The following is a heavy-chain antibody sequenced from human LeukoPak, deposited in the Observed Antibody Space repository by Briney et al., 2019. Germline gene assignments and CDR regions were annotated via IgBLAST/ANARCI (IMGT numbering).Heavy chain of an antibody. V-gene: IGHV3-23*01. CDR1: GFTFSITP. D-gene: IGHD1-1*01. Sequence: GGSLRLSCVGSGFTFSITPLSWVRQAPGKGLEWVLALSGSGGNTYCADSVRGRFTISRDNSKNTLFLQMNTLRAGDTAVYYCATTKQARRYFDYWGQGTLVTVSS. J-gene: IGHJ4*02. CDR2: LSGSGGNT. CDR3: ATTKQARRYFDY.